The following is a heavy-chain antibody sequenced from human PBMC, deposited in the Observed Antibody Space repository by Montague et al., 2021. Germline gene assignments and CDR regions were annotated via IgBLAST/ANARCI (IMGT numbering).Heavy chain of an antibody. CDR1: GGSISSSPFY. J-gene: IGHJ4*02. Sequence: SETLSLTCTVSGGSISSSPFYWGWIRQSPGKGLEWIGSNYYSGNTYYNPSLKSRVSLSIDTSKNQFSLKMNSVTAADTAVYYCARAGPRTYGGDSLDYWGQGALVTVSS. CDR3: ARAGPRTYGGDSLDY. V-gene: IGHV4-39*01. D-gene: IGHD3-10*01. CDR2: NYYSGNT.